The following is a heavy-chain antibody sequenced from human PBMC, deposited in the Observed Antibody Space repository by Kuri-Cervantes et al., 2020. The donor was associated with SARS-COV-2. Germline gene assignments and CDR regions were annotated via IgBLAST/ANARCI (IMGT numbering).Heavy chain of an antibody. CDR1: GGSISSSSYY. CDR2: IYYSGST. CDR3: ARGMGNFWSGYYAAYYYYYMDV. Sequence: SETLSLTCTVSGGSISSSSYYWGWIRQPPGKGLEWIGSIYYSGSTYYNPSLKSRVTISVDTSKNQFSLKLSSVTAADTAVYYCARGMGNFWSGYYAAYYYYYMDVWGKGTTVTVSS. J-gene: IGHJ6*03. V-gene: IGHV4-39*01. D-gene: IGHD3-3*01.